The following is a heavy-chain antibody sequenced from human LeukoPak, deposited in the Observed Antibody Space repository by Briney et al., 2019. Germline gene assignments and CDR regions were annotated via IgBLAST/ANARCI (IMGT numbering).Heavy chain of an antibody. CDR1: GFTFGDYA. J-gene: IGHJ4*02. CDR3: TRDQTPYY. CDR2: IRSKIYGRTP. Sequence: GGSLRLSCTASGFTFGDYAMTWVRQAPGKGLEWVGFIRSKIYGRTPEYAAAVKGRLTISRDDSKGIAYLQMNSLKTEDTAVYYCTRDQTPYYWGQGTLVTVSS. V-gene: IGHV3-49*04.